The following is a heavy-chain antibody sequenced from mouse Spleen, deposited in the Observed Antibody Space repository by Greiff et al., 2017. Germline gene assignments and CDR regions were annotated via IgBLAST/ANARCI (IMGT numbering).Heavy chain of an antibody. V-gene: IGHV1-14*01. Sequence: VQLQQSGPELVKPGASVKMSCKASGYTFTSYVMHWVKQKPGQGLEWIGYINPYNDGTKYNKKFKGKATLTSDKSSSTAYMELSSLTSEDSAVYYCARSWDGYGHAWFAYWGQGTLVTVSA. CDR3: ARSWDGYGHAWFAY. J-gene: IGHJ3*01. CDR1: GYTFTSYV. D-gene: IGHD2-2*01. CDR2: INPYNDGT.